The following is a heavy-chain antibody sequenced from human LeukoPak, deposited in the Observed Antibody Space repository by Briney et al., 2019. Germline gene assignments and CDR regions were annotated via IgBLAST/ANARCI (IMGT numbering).Heavy chain of an antibody. D-gene: IGHD3-16*01. CDR3: ARAWADIGGNWFDP. J-gene: IGHJ5*02. CDR2: IYYSGST. Sequence: SETLSLTCTVSGGSISSYYWNWIRQPPGKGLEWIGYIYYSGSTNYNPSLKSRVTISVDTSKNQFSLKLSSVTAADTAVYYCARAWADIGGNWFDPWGQGTLVTVSS. V-gene: IGHV4-59*01. CDR1: GGSISSYY.